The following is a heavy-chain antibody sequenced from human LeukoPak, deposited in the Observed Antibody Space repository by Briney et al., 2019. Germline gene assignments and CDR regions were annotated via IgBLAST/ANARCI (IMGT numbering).Heavy chain of an antibody. CDR3: ARDSSGYQ. V-gene: IGHV3-7*01. CDR2: IKEDGSEK. J-gene: IGHJ4*02. D-gene: IGHD3-22*01. CDR1: GFTFSTYW. Sequence: HPGGSLRLSCAASGFTFSTYWMSWVRQAPGKGLEWVANIKEDGSEKYYGDSVKGRFTISRDNAKNSLYLQMNSLRTEGTAVYYCARDSSGYQWGQGTLVTVSS.